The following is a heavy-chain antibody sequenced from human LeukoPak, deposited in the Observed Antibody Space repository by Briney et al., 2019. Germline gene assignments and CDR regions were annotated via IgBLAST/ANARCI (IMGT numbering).Heavy chain of an antibody. V-gene: IGHV6-1*01. J-gene: IGHJ4*02. CDR3: ARLSGSYFDFDY. CDR2: TYYRSKWYN. D-gene: IGHD1-26*01. CDR1: GDSVSSNTAA. Sequence: SQTLSLTCAISGDSVSSNTAAWNWIRQSPSRGLEWLGRTYYRSKWYNEYAVSVKSRITINPDTSKNQSSLQLNSVTPEDTAVYYCARLSGSYFDFDYWGQGTLVTVSS.